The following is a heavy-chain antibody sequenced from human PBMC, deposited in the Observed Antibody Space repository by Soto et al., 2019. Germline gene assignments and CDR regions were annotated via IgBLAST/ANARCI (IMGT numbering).Heavy chain of an antibody. V-gene: IGHV3-53*02. CDR3: ARVPGRL. CDR2: VYSGGAT. J-gene: IGHJ2*01. D-gene: IGHD3-10*01. Sequence: QLVETGGGLIQPGTSLTLSCAASGFSVSRNYMTWVRQAPGKGLEWVAFVYSGGATFYADSVKGRFILSRDDSQNTMYLQMKNLGVVETAVYYCARVPGRLWGRGTRVTVAS. CDR1: GFSVSRNY.